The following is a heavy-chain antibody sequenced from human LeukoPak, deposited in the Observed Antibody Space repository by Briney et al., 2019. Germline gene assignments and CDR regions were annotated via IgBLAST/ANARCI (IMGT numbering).Heavy chain of an antibody. V-gene: IGHV1-69*13. CDR1: GGTFSSYA. CDR3: ARDKYPVVVTAIDY. D-gene: IGHD2-21*02. J-gene: IGHJ4*02. Sequence: SVKVSCKASGGTFSSYAISWVRQAPGQGLEWMGGIIPIFGTANYAQKFQGRVTITADESTSTAYMELSSLRSEDTAVYYCARDKYPVVVTAIDYWGQGTLVTVSS. CDR2: IIPIFGTA.